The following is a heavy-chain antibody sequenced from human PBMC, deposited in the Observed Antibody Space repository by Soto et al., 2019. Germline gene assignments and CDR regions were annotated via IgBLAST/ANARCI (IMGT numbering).Heavy chain of an antibody. D-gene: IGHD3-16*01. CDR1: GFTFRNYW. CDR3: ASNYAYAEGYYFYGIDV. CDR2: VNSDGDNT. Sequence: EVQLVESGGGLVQPGGSLRLSCAASGFTFRNYWMHWVRQAPGKGLVWVSRVNSDGDNTYYADSVKGRFTISRDNAKNTLHLQMNRLGAEDTAVYYCASNYAYAEGYYFYGIDVWGQGTTVTVSS. J-gene: IGHJ6*02. V-gene: IGHV3-74*01.